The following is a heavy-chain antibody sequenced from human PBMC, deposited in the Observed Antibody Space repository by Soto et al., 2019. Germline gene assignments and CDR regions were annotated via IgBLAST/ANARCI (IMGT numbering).Heavy chain of an antibody. CDR3: ARDREVAVAQYYYYYYGMDV. CDR2: ISYDGSNK. V-gene: IGHV3-30-3*01. CDR1: GFTFSSYA. Sequence: GGSLRLSCAASGFTFSSYAMHWVRQAPGKGLEWVAVISYDGSNKYYADSVKGRFTISRDNSKNTLYLQMNSLRAEDTAVYYCARDREVAVAQYYYYYYGMDVWGQGTTVTVS. D-gene: IGHD6-19*01. J-gene: IGHJ6*02.